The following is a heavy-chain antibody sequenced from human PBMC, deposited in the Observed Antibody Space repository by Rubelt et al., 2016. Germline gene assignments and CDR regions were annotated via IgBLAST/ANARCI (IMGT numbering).Heavy chain of an antibody. CDR3: ATEIVGATNVFFAS. CDR2: FDPEEAET. V-gene: IGHV1-24*01. CDR1: GYTLSELS. D-gene: IGHD1-26*01. Sequence: QVQLVQSGAEVKKPGASVKVSCKVSGYTLSELSMHWVRQAPGKGLEWMGGFDPEEAETIYAQKFQGRVTMTEDTSTDTAYVELSSLRSDDTAVYYCATEIVGATNVFFASWGQGTLVTVSS. J-gene: IGHJ4*02.